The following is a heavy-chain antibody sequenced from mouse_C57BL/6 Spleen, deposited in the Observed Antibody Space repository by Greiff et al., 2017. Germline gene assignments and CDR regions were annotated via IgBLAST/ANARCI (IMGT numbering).Heavy chain of an antibody. CDR1: GFTFSSYA. V-gene: IGHV5-9-1*02. CDR2: ISSGGDYI. Sequence: EVHLVESGEGLVKPGGSLKLSCAASGFTFSSYAMSWVRQTPEKRLEWVAYISSGGDYIYYADTVKGRFTISRDNARNTLYLQMSSLKSEDTAMYYCTRGDDYDVGWYFDVWGTGTTVTVSS. J-gene: IGHJ1*03. CDR3: TRGDDYDVGWYFDV. D-gene: IGHD2-4*01.